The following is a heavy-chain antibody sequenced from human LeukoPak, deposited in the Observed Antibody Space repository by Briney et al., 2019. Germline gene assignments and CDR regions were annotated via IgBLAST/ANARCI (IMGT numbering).Heavy chain of an antibody. CDR2: ISSFGTTM. Sequence: GGSLRLSCAASGFRFSYYYMGWIRQAPGKGLEWISYISSFGTTMYYADSVKGRFTISRDNAKNTLYLQMNSLRAEDTAVYYCARDSVYGDYYFDYWGQGTLVTVSS. CDR3: ARDSVYGDYYFDY. CDR1: GFRFSYYY. D-gene: IGHD4-17*01. V-gene: IGHV3-11*04. J-gene: IGHJ4*02.